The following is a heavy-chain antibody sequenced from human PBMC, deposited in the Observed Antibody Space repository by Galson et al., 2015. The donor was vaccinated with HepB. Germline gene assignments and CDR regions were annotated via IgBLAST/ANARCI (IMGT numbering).Heavy chain of an antibody. J-gene: IGHJ3*02. CDR3: ARETDEYSSSWYVWSAFGI. CDR2: INTNTGNP. CDR1: GYTFTSYA. V-gene: IGHV7-4-1*02. Sequence: SVKVSCKASGYTFTSYAMNWVRQAPGQGLEWMGWINTNTGNPTYAQGFTGRFVFSLDTSVSTAYLQISSLKAGDTAVYYCARETDEYSSSWYVWSAFGIWGQGTMVTVSS. D-gene: IGHD6-13*01.